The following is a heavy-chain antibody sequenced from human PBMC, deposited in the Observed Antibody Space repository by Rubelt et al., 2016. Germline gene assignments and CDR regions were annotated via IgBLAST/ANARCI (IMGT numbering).Heavy chain of an antibody. D-gene: IGHD3-3*01. CDR2: ISSSSSTI. V-gene: IGHV3-48*04. Sequence: EVQLLESGGGLVQPGGSLRLSCAASGFTFSSYSMNWVRQAPGKGLEWVSYISSSSSTIYYADSVKGRFTISRDNAKNSLYLQMKSLRAEETAVYYCAREWSRGVAKTDYWGQGTLVTVSS. CDR1: GFTFSSYS. J-gene: IGHJ4*02. CDR3: AREWSRGVAKTDY.